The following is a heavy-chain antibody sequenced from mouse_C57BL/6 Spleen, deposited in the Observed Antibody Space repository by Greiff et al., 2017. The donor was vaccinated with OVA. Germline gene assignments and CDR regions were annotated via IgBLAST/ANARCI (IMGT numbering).Heavy chain of an antibody. Sequence: EVKLMESGAELVKPGASVKLSCTASGFNIKDYYMHWVKQRTEQGLEWIGRIDPEDGETKYAPKFQGKATITADTSSNTAYLQLSSLTSEDTAVYYCARELDYGSSGGNFDYWGQGTTLTVSS. J-gene: IGHJ2*01. CDR2: IDPEDGET. V-gene: IGHV14-2*01. CDR3: ARELDYGSSGGNFDY. CDR1: GFNIKDYY. D-gene: IGHD1-1*01.